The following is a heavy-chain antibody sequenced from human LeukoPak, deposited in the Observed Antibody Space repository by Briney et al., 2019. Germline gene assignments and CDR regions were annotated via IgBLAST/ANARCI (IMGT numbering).Heavy chain of an antibody. V-gene: IGHV3-74*01. CDR1: GFTFTDYW. D-gene: IGHD3-10*01. Sequence: AGGSLRLSCTASGFTFTDYWMHWVRQVPGKGLVWVSQINIDGTTTNYADSVKGRFTISRDNAKNTLYLQMNSLRAEDTALYHCAKSVVRGLHDTFDIWGQGTMVTVS. J-gene: IGHJ3*02. CDR3: AKSVVRGLHDTFDI. CDR2: INIDGTTT.